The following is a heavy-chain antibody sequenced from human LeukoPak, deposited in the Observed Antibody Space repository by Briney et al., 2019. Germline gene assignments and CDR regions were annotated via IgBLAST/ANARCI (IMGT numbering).Heavy chain of an antibody. J-gene: IGHJ4*02. Sequence: SETLSLTCAVSGVSFNNYYWSWVRQTPGKGLEWIGEINHSGCTNDSPSLKSRVTLSIDTSRKQFSLNLRSVTVADTGIYYCTRMTTGHDYWGQGTLVTVSS. CDR2: INHSGCT. CDR3: TRMTTGHDY. D-gene: IGHD4-17*01. V-gene: IGHV4-34*01. CDR1: GVSFNNYY.